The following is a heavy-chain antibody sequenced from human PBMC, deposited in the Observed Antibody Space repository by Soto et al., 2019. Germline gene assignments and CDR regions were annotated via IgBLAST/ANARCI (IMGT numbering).Heavy chain of an antibody. Sequence: SETLSLTCTVSGASISGYYWSWIRKSAGKGLEWIGRIYATGTTDYNPSRKSRVMMSVDTSKKQFSLKLRSVTAAGTAVYYCVRDGTKTLRDWFDPWGQGISVTVSS. CDR1: GASISGYY. CDR2: IYATGTT. CDR3: VRDGTKTLRDWFDP. J-gene: IGHJ5*02. D-gene: IGHD1-1*01. V-gene: IGHV4-4*07.